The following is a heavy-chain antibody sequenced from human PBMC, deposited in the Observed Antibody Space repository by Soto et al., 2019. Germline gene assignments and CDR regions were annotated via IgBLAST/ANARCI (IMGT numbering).Heavy chain of an antibody. V-gene: IGHV3-30*18. CDR2: ISYDGSNK. J-gene: IGHJ4*02. D-gene: IGHD6-19*01. Sequence: SGGSLRLSCAASGFTFSSYGMHWVRQAPGKGLEWVAVISYDGSNKYYADSVKGRFTISRDNSKNTLYLQMNSLRAEDAAVYYCANSDGKNSSGWYNYFDYWGQGTLVTVSS. CDR3: ANSDGKNSSGWYNYFDY. CDR1: GFTFSSYG.